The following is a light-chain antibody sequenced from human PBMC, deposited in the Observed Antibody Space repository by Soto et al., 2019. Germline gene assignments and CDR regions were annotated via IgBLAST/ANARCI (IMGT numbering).Light chain of an antibody. J-gene: IGLJ3*02. CDR1: SSDVGIYNY. V-gene: IGLV2-23*01. CDR3: CSYAGSSTWV. Sequence: QSALTQPASVSGSPGQSIAISCTGSSSDVGIYNYVSWYQQHPGKVPKLIIYEGSKRPSGVSNRFSGSKSGNTASLTISGLQAEDEADYYCCSYAGSSTWVFGGGTKLTVL. CDR2: EGS.